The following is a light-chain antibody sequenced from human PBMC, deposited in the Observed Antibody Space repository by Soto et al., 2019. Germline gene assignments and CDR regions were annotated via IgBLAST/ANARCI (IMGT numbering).Light chain of an antibody. CDR2: DAS. Sequence: VLTQSPGTLSLSPGGSATLSCRASQNINNNYLAWYQHKPGQAPRPLMYDASLRATGVPDRFSGSGSGTDFTLTITRLEPDDSAVYYCQQHGISHITFGQGTRLEIK. J-gene: IGKJ5*01. CDR3: QQHGISHIT. V-gene: IGKV3-20*01. CDR1: QNINNNY.